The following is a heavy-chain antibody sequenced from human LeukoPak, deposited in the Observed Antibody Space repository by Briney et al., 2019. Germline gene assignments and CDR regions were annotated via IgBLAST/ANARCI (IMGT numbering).Heavy chain of an antibody. Sequence: ASVKLSCKASGYTFTGYYMHWVRQAPGQGLEWMGWINPNSGGTNYAQKFQGRVTMTRDTSISTAYMELSRLRSDDTAVYYCARSKSPANNWFDPWGQGTLVTVSS. CDR1: GYTFTGYY. V-gene: IGHV1-2*02. CDR3: ARSKSPANNWFDP. J-gene: IGHJ5*02. CDR2: INPNSGGT.